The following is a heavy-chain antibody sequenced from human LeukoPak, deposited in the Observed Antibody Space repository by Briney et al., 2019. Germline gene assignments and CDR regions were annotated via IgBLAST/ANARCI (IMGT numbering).Heavy chain of an antibody. CDR2: INQDGGEN. CDR1: GFRFSDYH. V-gene: IGHV3-7*01. J-gene: IGHJ4*02. CDR3: TRDGDTSGYSD. D-gene: IGHD3-22*01. Sequence: GGSLRLSCAASGFRFSDYHMGWVRQGPGKGLEWVANINQDGGENYYVDSVKGRFTMSRDNAKNSLYLQMNSLRAKDTAVYYCTRDGDTSGYSDWGQGTLVTVSS.